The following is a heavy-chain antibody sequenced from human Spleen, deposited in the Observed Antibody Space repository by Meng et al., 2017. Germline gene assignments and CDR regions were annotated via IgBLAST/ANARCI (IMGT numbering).Heavy chain of an antibody. J-gene: IGHJ4*02. D-gene: IGHD3-9*01. Sequence: GESLKISCAASGFTFSSYNMHWVRQTPGEGLVWVSRINTDASITTYADSVKGRFTISRDDAENTVYLQMNSLRAEDTAVYYCARDADWVIFDYWGQGALVTVSS. CDR2: INTDASIT. CDR1: GFTFSSYN. V-gene: IGHV3-74*03. CDR3: ARDADWVIFDY.